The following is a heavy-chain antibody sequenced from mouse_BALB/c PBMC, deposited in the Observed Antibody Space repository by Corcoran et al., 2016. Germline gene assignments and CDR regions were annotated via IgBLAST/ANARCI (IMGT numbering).Heavy chain of an antibody. Sequence: EVQLQQSGPELVKPGGSVKISCKTSGYTFIEYCIHWVKQSHGKSLEWIGSFNPNNGGPHSNQKFKGKAILTVVKSYSTAYMELRSLTSEDSAVYYCGRTKYRYYGFAYWGQGTLVTVS. D-gene: IGHD2-14*01. J-gene: IGHJ3*01. CDR3: GRTKYRYYGFAY. CDR2: FNPNNGGP. V-gene: IGHV1-18*01. CDR1: GYTFIEYC.